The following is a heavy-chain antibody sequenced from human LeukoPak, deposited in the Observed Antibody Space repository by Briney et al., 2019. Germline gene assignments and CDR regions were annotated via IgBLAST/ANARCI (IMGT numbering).Heavy chain of an antibody. CDR3: ARHTHYGSGSFDY. J-gene: IGHJ4*02. CDR2: INHSGST. Sequence: PETLSLTCAVYGGSFSGYYWSWIRQPPGKGLEWIGEINHSGSTNYNPSLKSRVTISVDTSKNQFSLKLSSVTAADTAVYYCARHTHYGSGSFDYWGQGTLVTVSS. D-gene: IGHD3-10*01. CDR1: GGSFSGYY. V-gene: IGHV4-34*01.